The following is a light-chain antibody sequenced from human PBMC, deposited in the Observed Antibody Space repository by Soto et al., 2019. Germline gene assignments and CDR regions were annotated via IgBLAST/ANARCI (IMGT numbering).Light chain of an antibody. CDR2: GAS. CDR3: QHYNNWPPNT. CDR1: QSVSSN. J-gene: IGKJ5*01. V-gene: IGKV3-15*01. Sequence: EIVMTQSPATLSVSPGERATLSCRASQSVSSNLAWYQQKLGQAPRLLIYGASTRATGIPARFSGRGSGTEFTLSISSLQSEDFAVYYCQHYNNWPPNTFGQGTRLEIK.